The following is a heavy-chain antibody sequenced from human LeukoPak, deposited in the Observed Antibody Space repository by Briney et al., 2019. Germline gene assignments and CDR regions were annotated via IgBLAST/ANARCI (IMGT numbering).Heavy chain of an antibody. Sequence: AASVKVSCKASGYTFTGYYMHWVRQAPGQGLEWMGWINPNSGGTNYAQKFQGRVTMTRDTSISTAYMELSRLRSDDTAVYYCARDTYYYGPGSPNENWFDPWGQGTLVTVSS. CDR3: ARDTYYYGPGSPNENWFDP. D-gene: IGHD3-10*01. V-gene: IGHV1-2*02. CDR1: GYTFTGYY. J-gene: IGHJ5*02. CDR2: INPNSGGT.